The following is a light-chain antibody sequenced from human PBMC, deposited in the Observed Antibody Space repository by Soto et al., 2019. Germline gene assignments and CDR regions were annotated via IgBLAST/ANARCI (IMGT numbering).Light chain of an antibody. Sequence: DIQMTQSPSTLSASVGDRVTITCRASQIISNWLAWYQQKPGKAPKLLIYDASNLESGVPSRFSGSGSATEFTLTISSLQPDDFATYYCQQYNSYPRTFGQGTKVEIK. CDR2: DAS. J-gene: IGKJ1*01. CDR1: QIISNW. CDR3: QQYNSYPRT. V-gene: IGKV1-5*01.